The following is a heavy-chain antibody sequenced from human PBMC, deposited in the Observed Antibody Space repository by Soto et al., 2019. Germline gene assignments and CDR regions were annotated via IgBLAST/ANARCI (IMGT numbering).Heavy chain of an antibody. J-gene: IGHJ3*02. CDR3: AREGNYGTLDAFDI. CDR1: GFTVSSNY. D-gene: IGHD4-17*01. CDR2: IYSGGST. Sequence: PGGSLRLSCAASGFTVSSNYMSWVRQAPGKGLEWVSVIYSGGSTYYADSVKGRFTISRDNSKNTLYLQMNSLRAEDTAVYYCAREGNYGTLDAFDIWGQRTMVTVSS. V-gene: IGHV3-66*01.